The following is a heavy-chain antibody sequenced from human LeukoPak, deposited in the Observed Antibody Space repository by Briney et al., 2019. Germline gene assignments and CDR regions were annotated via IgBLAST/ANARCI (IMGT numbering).Heavy chain of an antibody. D-gene: IGHD6-19*01. CDR2: ISYDGSNK. CDR1: GFTVSSNY. CDR3: ASAQLFSGWSDY. V-gene: IGHV3-30-3*01. Sequence: GGSLRLSCAASGFTVSSNYMSWVRQAPGKGLEWVAVISYDGSNKYYADSVKGRFTISRDNSKNTLYLQMNSLRAEDTAVYYCASAQLFSGWSDYWGQGTLVTVSS. J-gene: IGHJ4*02.